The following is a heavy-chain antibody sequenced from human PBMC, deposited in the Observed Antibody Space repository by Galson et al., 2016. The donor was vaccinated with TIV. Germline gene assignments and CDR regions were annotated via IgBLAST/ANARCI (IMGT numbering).Heavy chain of an antibody. CDR3: VKEAVLPSGKFFDS. D-gene: IGHD2-2*01. J-gene: IGHJ4*02. CDR1: GFPFDDYS. CDR2: ISWDGRST. Sequence: SLRLSCAASGFPFDDYSMHWVRQAPGKGLEWVSLISWDGRSTDYVESLKGRFTISRDNNKNSLYLQMKSLRIEDTALYYCVKEAVLPSGKFFDSRGQGTLVAVSS. V-gene: IGHV3-43*01.